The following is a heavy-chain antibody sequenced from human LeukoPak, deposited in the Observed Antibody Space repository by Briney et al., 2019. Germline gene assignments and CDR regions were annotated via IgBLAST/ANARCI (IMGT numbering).Heavy chain of an antibody. CDR1: GFTFSAYP. Sequence: PGRSLRLSCAASGFTFSAYPMNWVRQAPGKGLDWVAVISQDGINKYYADSVRGRFSISRDNSKNTLYLQMNSLRTEDTAVYYCTRDKNGYYEPGNFDFWGQGTLVTVSS. D-gene: IGHD3-22*01. J-gene: IGHJ4*02. CDR3: TRDKNGYYEPGNFDF. V-gene: IGHV3-30-3*01. CDR2: ISQDGINK.